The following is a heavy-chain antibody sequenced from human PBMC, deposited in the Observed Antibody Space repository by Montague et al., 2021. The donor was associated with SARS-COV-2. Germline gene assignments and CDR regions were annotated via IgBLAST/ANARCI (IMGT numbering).Heavy chain of an antibody. J-gene: IGHJ6*02. Sequence: CAISGESVSSNSATWNWVRQSPSRGLEWLGRTYYRSKWYNDYAVSVRGRVTINPDTSKNQFSLQLNSVTTEDTAIYYCTSCREGNYNVMDVWGQGTTVTVSS. CDR1: GESVSSNSAT. CDR2: TYYRSKWYN. D-gene: IGHD3-10*01. CDR3: TSCREGNYNVMDV. V-gene: IGHV6-1*01.